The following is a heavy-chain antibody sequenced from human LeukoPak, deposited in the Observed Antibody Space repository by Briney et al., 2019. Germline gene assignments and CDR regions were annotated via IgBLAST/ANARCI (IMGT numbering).Heavy chain of an antibody. J-gene: IGHJ4*02. CDR1: GYTFTGYY. D-gene: IGHD3-3*01. CDR2: INPNSGGT. V-gene: IGHV1-2*02. Sequence: GASVKVSCKASGYTFTGYYMHWVRQAPGQGLEWMGWINPNSGGTNYAQKFQGRVTMTRDTSISTAYMELSRLRSDDTAVYYCARDSQYEVDFWSGYYLDYWGQGTLVTVSS. CDR3: ARDSQYEVDFWSGYYLDY.